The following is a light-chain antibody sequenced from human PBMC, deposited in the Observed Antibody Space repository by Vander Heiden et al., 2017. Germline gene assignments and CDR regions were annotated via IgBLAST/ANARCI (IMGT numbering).Light chain of an antibody. V-gene: IGLV3-1*01. CDR3: QVWDGTTAWV. Sequence: SYELTQPPSVSASPGQTATITCSGDQLGNKYACWYQPKPGQSPVLVIYQDTKRPSGITERFSGSNSGNTATLTISGTQAMDEADYYCQVWDGTTAWVCGGGTKLTVL. J-gene: IGLJ3*02. CDR2: QDT. CDR1: QLGNKY.